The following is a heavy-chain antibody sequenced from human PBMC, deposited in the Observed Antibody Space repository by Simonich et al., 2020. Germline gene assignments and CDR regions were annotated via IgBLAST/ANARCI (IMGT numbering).Heavy chain of an antibody. V-gene: IGHV3-21*01. D-gene: IGHD6-13*01. CDR1: GFTFSSYS. CDR3: ARDAAGDY. J-gene: IGHJ4*02. CDR2: ISSSSSYK. Sequence: EVQLVESGGGLVKPGGSLRLSCAASGFTFSSYSMNWVRQAPVKGLEWDSPISSSSSYKYYADSVKGRFTISRDNAKNSLYLQMNILRAEDTAVYYCARDAAGDYWGQGTLVTVSS.